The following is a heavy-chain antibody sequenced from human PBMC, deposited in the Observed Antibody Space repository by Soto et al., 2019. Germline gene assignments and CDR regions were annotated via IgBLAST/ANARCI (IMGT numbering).Heavy chain of an antibody. J-gene: IGHJ6*02. D-gene: IGHD5-18*01. V-gene: IGHV3-21*01. Sequence: GGSLRLSCAASGFTFSSYSMNWVRQAPGKGLEWVSSISSSSSYIYYADSVKGRFTIPRDNAKNSLYLQMNSLRAEDTAVYYCARHGRKAMVHTYYYYYGMDVWGQGTTVTVSS. CDR3: ARHGRKAMVHTYYYYYGMDV. CDR1: GFTFSSYS. CDR2: ISSSSSYI.